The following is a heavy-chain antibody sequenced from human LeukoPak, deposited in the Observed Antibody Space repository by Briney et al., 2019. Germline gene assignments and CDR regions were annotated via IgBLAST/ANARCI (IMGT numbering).Heavy chain of an antibody. J-gene: IGHJ3*02. CDR1: RFTFSSYA. V-gene: IGHV3-30-3*01. Sequence: YPGGSLRLSCAASRFTFSSYAMHWVRQAPGKGLEWVALISFDGSNKYYADSVKGRFTISRDNSQITLYLQMNSLRSEDTAVYYCARDRDLAVAGLDGFDIWGQGTMVSVSS. CDR2: ISFDGSNK. CDR3: ARDRDLAVAGLDGFDI. D-gene: IGHD6-19*01.